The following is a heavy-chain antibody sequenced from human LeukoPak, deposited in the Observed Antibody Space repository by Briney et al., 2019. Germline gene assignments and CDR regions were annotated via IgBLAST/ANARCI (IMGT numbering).Heavy chain of an antibody. D-gene: IGHD3-3*01. CDR1: GFSFSNCA. CDR3: AKKSYYDFWSDHYRPHFDK. Sequence: GGSLRLSCVASGFSFSNCAMSWVRQAPGKGLEWVSVIGSSDNSTYYADSVKGRFTISRDNSKNTLYLQMDSLRAEDTAVYYCAKKSYYDFWSDHYRPHFDKWGQGTLVTVSS. V-gene: IGHV3-23*01. J-gene: IGHJ4*02. CDR2: IGSSDNST.